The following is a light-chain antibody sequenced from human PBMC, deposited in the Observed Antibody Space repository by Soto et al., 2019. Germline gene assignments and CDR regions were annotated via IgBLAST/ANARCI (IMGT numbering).Light chain of an antibody. V-gene: IGKV3-20*01. CDR1: QSVSSSY. CDR3: QQYGSSPNT. Sequence: EIVLTQSPGTLSLSPGERATLSCRASQSVSSSYLAWYQQKPGQAPRLLIYGASSRATGIPDRFSGSGSGTDCTLTISRLEPEDLAVYYCQQYGSSPNTFGQGNKLEIK. CDR2: GAS. J-gene: IGKJ2*01.